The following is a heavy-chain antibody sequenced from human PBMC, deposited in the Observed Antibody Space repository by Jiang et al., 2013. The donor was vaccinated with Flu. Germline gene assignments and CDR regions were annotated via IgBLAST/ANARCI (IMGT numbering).Heavy chain of an antibody. CDR1: GYSFPSYW. D-gene: IGHD3-10*01. Sequence: PGESLKISCKGSGYSFPSYWIGWVRQMPGKGLEWMGIIYPGDSDTRYSPSFQGQVTISADNSISTAYLQWSSLKASDTAVYYCARRDWGGSGSYNWFDPWGQGTLVTVSS. CDR3: ARRDWGGSGSYNWFDP. CDR2: IYPGDSDT. J-gene: IGHJ5*02. V-gene: IGHV5-51*01.